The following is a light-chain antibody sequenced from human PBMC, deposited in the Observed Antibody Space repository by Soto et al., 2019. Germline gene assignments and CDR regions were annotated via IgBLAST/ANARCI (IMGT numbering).Light chain of an antibody. Sequence: QAVVTQEHSLTVSPGGTVTLTCGSSTGAVTSGHYPYWFQQKPGQAPRTLIYDTSNKHSWTPARFSGSLLGGKAALTLSGAQPEDEAEYYCLLSYSGASVVFGGGTQLTVL. CDR3: LLSYSGASVV. CDR1: TGAVTSGHY. J-gene: IGLJ2*01. V-gene: IGLV7-46*01. CDR2: DTS.